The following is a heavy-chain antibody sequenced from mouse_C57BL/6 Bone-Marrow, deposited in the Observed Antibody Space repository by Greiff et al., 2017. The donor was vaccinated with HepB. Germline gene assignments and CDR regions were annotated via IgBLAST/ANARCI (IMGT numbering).Heavy chain of an antibody. D-gene: IGHD1-1*02. J-gene: IGHJ1*03. V-gene: IGHV1-19*01. CDR3: ARGGGGKSWYFDV. CDR1: GYTFPDYY. Sequence: EVQLQQSGPVLVKPGASVKMSCKASGYTFPDYYMNWVKQSHGKSLEWIGVINPSNGGTNYNEKFKSKATLTVDKSSSTAYMQLSSLTSEDYAVYYCARGGGGKSWYFDVWGTGTTVTVSS. CDR2: INPSNGGT.